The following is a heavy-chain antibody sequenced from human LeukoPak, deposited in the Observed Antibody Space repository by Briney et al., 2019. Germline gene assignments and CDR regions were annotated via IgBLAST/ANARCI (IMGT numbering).Heavy chain of an antibody. V-gene: IGHV3-7*01. J-gene: IGHJ5*02. Sequence: GGSLRLSCAASGFTFDDYGMSWVRQAPGKGLEWVANIKEDGSEIYYVASVKGRFTISRDNAKNSVFLQMNSLRVEDTAVYYCVRDIDLWGQGTLVTVSS. CDR2: IKEDGSEI. CDR3: VRDIDL. CDR1: GFTFDDYG.